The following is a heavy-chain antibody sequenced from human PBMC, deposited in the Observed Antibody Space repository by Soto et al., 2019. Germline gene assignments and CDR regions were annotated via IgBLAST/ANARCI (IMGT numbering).Heavy chain of an antibody. V-gene: IGHV3-23*01. CDR1: GFTFSSYA. Sequence: EVQLLEAGGGLVQPGGSLRLSCAASGFTFSSYAMSWVRQAPGKGLEWVSAISGSGGSTYYADSVKGRFTISRDNSKKPLYLQMNSLRAEDTAVYYCAKSPRAAALVGGMDVWGQGTTVTVSS. J-gene: IGHJ6*02. CDR2: ISGSGGST. D-gene: IGHD6-13*01. CDR3: AKSPRAAALVGGMDV.